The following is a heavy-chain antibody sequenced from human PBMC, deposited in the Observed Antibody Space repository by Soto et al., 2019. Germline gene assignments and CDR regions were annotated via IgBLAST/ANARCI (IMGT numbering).Heavy chain of an antibody. Sequence: SETLSLTCTVSGGSISSGDYYWSWIRQPPGKGLEWIGYIYYSGSTYYNPSLKSRVTISVDTSKNQLSLKLSSVTVADTAVYYCARVRVPYYDSSGYRWFDPWGQGTLVTVSS. CDR3: ARVRVPYYDSSGYRWFDP. V-gene: IGHV4-30-4*01. D-gene: IGHD3-22*01. CDR2: IYYSGST. J-gene: IGHJ5*02. CDR1: GGSISSGDYY.